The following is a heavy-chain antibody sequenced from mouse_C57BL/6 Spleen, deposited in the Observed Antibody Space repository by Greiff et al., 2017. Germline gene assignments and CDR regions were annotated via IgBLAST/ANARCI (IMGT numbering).Heavy chain of an antibody. CDR3: ARLIGYYGSSLYAMDY. Sequence: VQLQESGAELVRPGASVKLSCKASGYTFTDYYINWVKQRPGQGLEWIARIYPGSGNTYYNEKFKGKATLTAEKSSSTAYMQLSSLTSEDSAVYFCARLIGYYGSSLYAMDYWGQGTSVTVSS. V-gene: IGHV1-76*01. D-gene: IGHD1-1*01. J-gene: IGHJ4*01. CDR1: GYTFTDYY. CDR2: IYPGSGNT.